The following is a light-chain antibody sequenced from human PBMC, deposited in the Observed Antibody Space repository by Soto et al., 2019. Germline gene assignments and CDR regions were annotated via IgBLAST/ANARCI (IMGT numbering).Light chain of an antibody. CDR1: QGISSW. J-gene: IGKJ1*01. CDR2: GAS. V-gene: IGKV1-12*01. Sequence: DIQMTQSPSSVSASVGDRVTITCRASQGISSWLVWYQQKPGKAPKLLIYGASSLQSGVPSRFSGSGYGTDFTLTITGLQPKDFASYYCQQANSLPWTFGQGTKVYIK. CDR3: QQANSLPWT.